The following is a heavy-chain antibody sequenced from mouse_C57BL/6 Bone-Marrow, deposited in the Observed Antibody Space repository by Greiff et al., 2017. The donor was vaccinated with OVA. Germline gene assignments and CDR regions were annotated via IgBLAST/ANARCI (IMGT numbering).Heavy chain of an antibody. J-gene: IGHJ3*01. D-gene: IGHD2-4*01. Sequence: VQLQQPGAELVKPGASVKLSCKASGYTFTSYWMQWVKQRPGQGLEWIGEIDPSDSYTNYNQKFKGKATLTVDTSSSTAYMQLSSLTSEDSAVYYCARTPSHYDYDGWFAYWGQGTLVTVSA. CDR2: IDPSDSYT. CDR3: ARTPSHYDYDGWFAY. V-gene: IGHV1-50*01. CDR1: GYTFTSYW.